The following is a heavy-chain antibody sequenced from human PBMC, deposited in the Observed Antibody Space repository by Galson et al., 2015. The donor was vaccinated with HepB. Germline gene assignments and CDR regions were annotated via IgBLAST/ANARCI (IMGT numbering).Heavy chain of an antibody. Sequence: LSLTCTVSGGSISSYYWSWIRQPPGKGLEWIGYIYYSGSTNYNPSLKSRVTISVDTSKNQFSLKLSSVTAADTAVYYCARMGIAAAGTVTYFDYWGQGTLVTVSS. J-gene: IGHJ4*02. D-gene: IGHD6-13*01. CDR2: IYYSGST. CDR1: GGSISSYY. CDR3: ARMGIAAAGTVTYFDY. V-gene: IGHV4-59*08.